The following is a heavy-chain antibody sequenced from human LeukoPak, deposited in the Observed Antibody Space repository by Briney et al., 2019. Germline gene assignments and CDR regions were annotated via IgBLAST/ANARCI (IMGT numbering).Heavy chain of an antibody. CDR3: ARTLAVAGAPTGAFDI. CDR1: GGSISSSSYY. V-gene: IGHV4-39*01. CDR2: IYYSGST. J-gene: IGHJ3*02. Sequence: SETLSLTCTVSGGSISSSSYYWGWIRQPPGTGLEWIGSIYYSGSTYYNPSLKSRVTISVDTSKNQFSLKLSSVTAADTAVYYCARTLAVAGAPTGAFDIWGQGTMVTVSS. D-gene: IGHD6-19*01.